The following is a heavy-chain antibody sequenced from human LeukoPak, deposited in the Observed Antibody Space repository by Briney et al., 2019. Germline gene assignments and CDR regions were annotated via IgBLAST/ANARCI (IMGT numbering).Heavy chain of an antibody. V-gene: IGHV1-69*05. CDR3: GRGARGPGGHYYDYVWGSYRYHYFDY. D-gene: IGHD3-16*02. Sequence: ASVKVSCKASGGTFSSYAISWVRQAPGQGLEWMGGIIPIFGTANYAQKFQGRVTITTDESTSTAYMELSSLRSEDTAVYYCGRGARGPGGHYYDYVWGSYRYHYFDYWGQGTLVTVSS. CDR1: GGTFSSYA. CDR2: IIPIFGTA. J-gene: IGHJ4*02.